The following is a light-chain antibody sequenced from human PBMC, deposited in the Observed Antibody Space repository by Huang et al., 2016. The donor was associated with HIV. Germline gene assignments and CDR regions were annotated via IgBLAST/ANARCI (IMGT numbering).Light chain of an antibody. Sequence: EIVLTQSPATLSLSPGERATLSCRASQSVSTFLAWYQQKPGQAPRLLIHDASNRAAGIADGFSGSGSRTDFTLTISSLEPEDFAVYYCQQRSNWPTFGPGTKVDIK. CDR3: QQRSNWPT. CDR1: QSVSTF. V-gene: IGKV3-11*01. J-gene: IGKJ3*01. CDR2: DAS.